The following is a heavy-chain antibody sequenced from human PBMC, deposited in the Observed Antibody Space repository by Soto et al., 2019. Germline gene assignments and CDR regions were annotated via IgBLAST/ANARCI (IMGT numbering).Heavy chain of an antibody. CDR3: ARRYRSFFDY. J-gene: IGHJ4*02. CDR2: IYYSGST. CDR1: GGSISSYY. V-gene: IGHV4-59*08. Sequence: PSETLSLTCTVSGGSISSYYWSWIRQPPGKRLEWIGYIYYSGSTNYNPSLKSRVTISVDTSKNQFSLKLSSVTAADTAVYYCARRYRSFFDYWGQGSPVIVSS. D-gene: IGHD2-2*01.